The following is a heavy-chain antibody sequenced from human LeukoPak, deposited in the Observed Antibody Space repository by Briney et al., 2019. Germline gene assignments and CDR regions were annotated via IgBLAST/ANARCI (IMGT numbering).Heavy chain of an antibody. CDR3: TRCFSATGPECFDF. Sequence: GGSLRLSCAASGFTFSSYWMHWVRQAPGKGLVWVSHIKTDGSHTTYADSVKGRFTISRDNAQNTLYLQMTSLRAEDTAVYYCTRCFSATGPECFDFWGQGTLVTVSS. V-gene: IGHV3-74*01. CDR1: GFTFSSYW. J-gene: IGHJ4*02. CDR2: IKTDGSHT. D-gene: IGHD2/OR15-2a*01.